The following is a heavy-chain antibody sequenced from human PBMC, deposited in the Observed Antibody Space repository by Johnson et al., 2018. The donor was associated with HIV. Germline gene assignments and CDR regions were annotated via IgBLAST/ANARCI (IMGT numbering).Heavy chain of an antibody. V-gene: IGHV3-30*14. CDR3: ARSPEGDAFDI. J-gene: IGHJ3*02. CDR2: ISYDGSNK. CDR1: GFTFSSYP. Sequence: QVQLVESGGGLVQPGGSLRLSCAVSGFTFSSYPMHWVRQAPGKGLEWVAVISYDGSNKYYADSVKGRFTISRDNSKNTLYLQMNSLRAEDTAVYYCARSPEGDAFDIWGQGTMVTVSS.